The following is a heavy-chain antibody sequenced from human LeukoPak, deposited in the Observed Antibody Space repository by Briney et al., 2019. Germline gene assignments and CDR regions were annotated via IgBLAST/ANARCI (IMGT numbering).Heavy chain of an antibody. CDR2: ISRGGRTV. D-gene: IGHD1-26*01. CDR1: GFTFSNYE. V-gene: IGHV3-48*03. J-gene: IGHJ1*01. Sequence: PGGSLRLSCAASGFTFSNYEVNWVRQAPGKGLDWVAYISRGGRTVDYADSVKGRFTISRDSAKNALYLQMNSLRNEDTAVYYCAKPSWERRRQCEYFQHWGQGTLVTVSS. CDR3: AKPSWERRRQCEYFQH.